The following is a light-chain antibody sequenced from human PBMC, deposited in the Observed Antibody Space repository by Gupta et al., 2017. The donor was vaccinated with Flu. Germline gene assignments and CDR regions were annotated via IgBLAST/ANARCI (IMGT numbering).Light chain of an antibody. J-gene: IGLJ2*01. Sequence: QSALTQPASVSGSPGQSITIPCPGTSSDVGAYNYVSWYQHHPGKAPKLLIYEVNNRPSGVSERFSGSKSGNTASLAVSGLQDEDEADYYCTSYTTTSSVIFGGGTKLTVL. CDR3: TSYTTTSSVI. V-gene: IGLV2-14*01. CDR1: SSDVGAYNY. CDR2: EVN.